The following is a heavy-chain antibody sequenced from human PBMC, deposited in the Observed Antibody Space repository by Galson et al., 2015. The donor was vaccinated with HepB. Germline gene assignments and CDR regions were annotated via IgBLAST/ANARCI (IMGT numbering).Heavy chain of an antibody. V-gene: IGHV3-7*01. CDR2: INQAGSEK. Sequence: LRLSCAASGFSFSSYCMSWIRQAPGKGLEWVASINQAGSEKYYVDSVKGRFTISRDNAKNSLYVQMNSLRAEDTALYYCARDRAVITLGAFDYWGQGTLVTVSS. D-gene: IGHD3-16*01. J-gene: IGHJ4*02. CDR1: GFSFSSYC. CDR3: ARDRAVITLGAFDY.